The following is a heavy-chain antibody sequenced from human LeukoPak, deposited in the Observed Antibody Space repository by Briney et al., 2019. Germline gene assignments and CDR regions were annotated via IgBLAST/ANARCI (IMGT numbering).Heavy chain of an antibody. CDR1: GFTFSNAW. J-gene: IGHJ4*02. CDR2: IKSKTDGGTT. CDR3: ARAQTMIVVGVVGY. V-gene: IGHV3-15*07. Sequence: GGSLRLSCAASGFTFSNAWMNWVRQAPGKGLEWVGRIKSKTDGGTTDYAAPVKGRFTISRDDSKNTLYLQMNSLKTEDTAVYYCARAQTMIVVGVVGYWGQGTLVTVSS. D-gene: IGHD3-22*01.